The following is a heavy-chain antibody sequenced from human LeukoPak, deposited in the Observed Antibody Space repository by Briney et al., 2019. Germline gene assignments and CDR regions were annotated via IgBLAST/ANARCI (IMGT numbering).Heavy chain of an antibody. J-gene: IGHJ4*02. D-gene: IGHD6-13*01. V-gene: IGHV1-18*01. CDR3: ARLISSSWPDY. Sequence: ASVKVSCKASGGTFSSYAISWVRQAPGQGLEWMGWISAYNGNTNYAQKLQGRVTMTTDTSTSTAYMELRSLRSDDTAVYYCARLISSSWPDYWGQGTLVTVSS. CDR2: ISAYNGNT. CDR1: GGTFSSYA.